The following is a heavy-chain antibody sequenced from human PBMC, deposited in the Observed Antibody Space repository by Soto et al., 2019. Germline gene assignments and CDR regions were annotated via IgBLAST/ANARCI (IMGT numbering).Heavy chain of an antibody. CDR2: ISSGGNTK. J-gene: IGHJ4*02. CDR1: GFMLSTYS. CDR3: ARVAY. Sequence: EVQLVESGGDLVQPGGSLRLSCTASGFMLSTYSMNWVRQAPGRGLEWIAYISSGGNTKSYANSVKGRFTISRDNAKNSLYLEMNSLRPEDTAVYYCARVAYWGQGTLVTVSS. V-gene: IGHV3-48*04.